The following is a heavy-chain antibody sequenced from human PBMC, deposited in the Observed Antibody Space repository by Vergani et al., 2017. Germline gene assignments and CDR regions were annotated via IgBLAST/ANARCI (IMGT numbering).Heavy chain of an antibody. D-gene: IGHD4-11*01. Sequence: EVQLVESGGGLVKPGGSLRLSCAASGFTFSSYSMNWVRQAPGKGLEWVSSISSSSSYIYYADSVKGRFTISRDNAKNSLYLQMNSLRAEDTAVYYCAREYNQAYSKMASYYGMDVWGQGTTVTVSS. CDR1: GFTFSSYS. CDR3: AREYNQAYSKMASYYGMDV. CDR2: ISSSSSYI. J-gene: IGHJ6*02. V-gene: IGHV3-21*01.